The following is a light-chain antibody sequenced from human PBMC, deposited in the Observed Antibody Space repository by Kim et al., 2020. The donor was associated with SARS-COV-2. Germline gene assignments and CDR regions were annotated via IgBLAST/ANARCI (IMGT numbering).Light chain of an antibody. CDR1: RNTVGNRP. CDR2: HNN. CDR3: STWDTSLRAVV. Sequence: ATLTSTANRNTVGNRPSPCLPHHHRPPPPLLSYHNNNLPSGTSERFSASRSGNTASLTIIALQPEDEADYFCSTWDTSLRAVVFGGGTQLTVL. V-gene: IGLV10-54*01. J-gene: IGLJ2*01.